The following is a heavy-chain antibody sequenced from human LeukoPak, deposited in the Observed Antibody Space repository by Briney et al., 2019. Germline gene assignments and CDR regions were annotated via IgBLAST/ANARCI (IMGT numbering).Heavy chain of an antibody. CDR1: GGSISGFY. J-gene: IGHJ5*02. V-gene: IGHV4-59*08. D-gene: IGHD3-9*01. CDR2: IDNSGDS. Sequence: PSETLSLTCAVSGGSISGFYWSWIRQPPGRALEWIAYIDNSGDSNSNPSLRSRVTISVDTSKNQFSLRLNSVTAADTAFYYCARHPPGLRYFDPWGQGTLVTVSS. CDR3: ARHPPGLRYFDP.